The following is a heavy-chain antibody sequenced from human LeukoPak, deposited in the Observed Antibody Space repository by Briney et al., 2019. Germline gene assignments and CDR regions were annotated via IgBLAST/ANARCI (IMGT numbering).Heavy chain of an antibody. D-gene: IGHD3-3*01. V-gene: IGHV1-8*01. CDR3: ARGLQLRYDFWSGYYFPYYYGMDV. J-gene: IGHJ6*02. CDR1: GYTFTSYD. Sequence: GASVKVSCKASGYTFTSYDINWVRQATGQGLEWMGWMNPNSGNTGYAQKFQGRVTMTRNTSISTAYMELSSLRSEDTAVYYCARGLQLRYDFWSGYYFPYYYGMDVWGQGTTVTVSS. CDR2: MNPNSGNT.